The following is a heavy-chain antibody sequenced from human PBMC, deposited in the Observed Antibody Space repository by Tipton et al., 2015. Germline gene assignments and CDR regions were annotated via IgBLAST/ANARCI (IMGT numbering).Heavy chain of an antibody. CDR1: GYTFINYG. CDR3: ARDIRGGEDY. CDR2: ISAYNGKT. J-gene: IGHJ4*02. D-gene: IGHD3-16*01. Sequence: QLVQSGAEGKKPGASVKVSCKASGYTFINYGISWVRQAPGQGLEWMGWISAYNGKTSYAQKIQGRVTMTIDTSTSTSYMDLRSLRSDDTAVYYCARDIRGGEDYWGQGTLVTVST. V-gene: IGHV1-18*01.